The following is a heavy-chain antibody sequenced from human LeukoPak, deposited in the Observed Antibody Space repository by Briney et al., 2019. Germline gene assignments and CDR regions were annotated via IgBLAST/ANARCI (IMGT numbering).Heavy chain of an antibody. V-gene: IGHV1-18*01. CDR1: GYTFINYG. J-gene: IGHJ6*02. CDR2: ISAYNGNT. D-gene: IGHD3-9*01. Sequence: GASVKVSCKVSGYTFINYGISWVRQAPGQGLEWMGWISAYNGNTDSAQKFQGRVTMTTDTSTSTAYMELRSLRSDDTAVYYCARDPFVNSYYEISTGSETSYNVMDVWGQGTTVTVSS. CDR3: ARDPFVNSYYEISTGSETSYNVMDV.